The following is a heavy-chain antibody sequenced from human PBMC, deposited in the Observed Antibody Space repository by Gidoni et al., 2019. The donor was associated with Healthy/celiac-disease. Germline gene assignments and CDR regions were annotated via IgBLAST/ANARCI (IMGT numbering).Heavy chain of an antibody. Sequence: QVPLVQSGAEVKKPGASVKVSCNASGYTFTGYYIHWVRQAPGQGLELMGWINPTSGGTNYAQKFQGRVTMTRETSISTAYMELSRLRSDDTAVYYCAVQRKWWTSFDPGGQGTLVTVSS. CDR3: AVQRKWWTSFDP. CDR1: GYTFTGYY. V-gene: IGHV1-2*02. D-gene: IGHD2-15*01. CDR2: INPTSGGT. J-gene: IGHJ5*02.